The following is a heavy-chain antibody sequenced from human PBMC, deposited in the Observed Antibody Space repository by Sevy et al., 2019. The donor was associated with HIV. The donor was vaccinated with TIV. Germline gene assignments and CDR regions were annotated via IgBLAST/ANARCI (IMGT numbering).Heavy chain of an antibody. Sequence: GGSLRLSCAASGLSVSRYYLSWVRQAPGKGLEWVSVIYAGGSTYYDDSVKGRFTVSRDKAKNTLYYQMNSLRAEDTAVYYCASEVGSGAFDIWGQGTLVTVSS. CDR1: GLSVSRYY. D-gene: IGHD1-26*01. CDR2: IYAGGST. CDR3: ASEVGSGAFDI. J-gene: IGHJ3*02. V-gene: IGHV3-53*01.